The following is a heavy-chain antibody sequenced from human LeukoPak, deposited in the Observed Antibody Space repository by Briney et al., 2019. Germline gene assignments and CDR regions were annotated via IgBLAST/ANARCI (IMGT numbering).Heavy chain of an antibody. J-gene: IGHJ4*02. V-gene: IGHV3-74*03. CDR3: AKDLYYYDSSGLFDY. CDR1: GFTFSSYW. Sequence: GGSLRLSCAASGFTFSSYWMHWVRQAPGKGLMWVSRINSDGSSITYADSVKGRFTISRDNAKNTLYLQMNSLRVEDTAVYYCAKDLYYYDSSGLFDYWGQGTLVTVSS. CDR2: INSDGSSI. D-gene: IGHD3-22*01.